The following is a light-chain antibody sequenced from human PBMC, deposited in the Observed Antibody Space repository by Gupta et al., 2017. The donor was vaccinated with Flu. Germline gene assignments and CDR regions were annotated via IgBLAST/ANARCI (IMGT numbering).Light chain of an antibody. CDR3: QVWDTSSDRRWV. J-gene: IGLJ3*02. V-gene: IGLV3-21*02. CDR1: DIGSKS. Sequence: GSDIGSKSVHWYQQKPGQAPVLVVYDDRDRPSGIPERFSGSNPGNTATLTISGVEAGDEADYYCQVWDTSSDRRWVFGGGIKLTVL. CDR2: DDR.